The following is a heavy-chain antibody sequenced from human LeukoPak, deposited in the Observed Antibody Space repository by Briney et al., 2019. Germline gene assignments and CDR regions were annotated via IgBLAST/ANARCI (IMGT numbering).Heavy chain of an antibody. Sequence: PGGSLRFSCAASGFTFSSYAMHRVRQAPGKGLEWVAVISYDGSNKYYADSVKGRFTISRDNSKNTLYLQMNSLRAEDTAVYYCARARATAAQKSVNYYYGMDVWGQGTTVTVSS. CDR3: ARARATAAQKSVNYYYGMDV. D-gene: IGHD2-2*01. J-gene: IGHJ6*02. CDR2: ISYDGSNK. V-gene: IGHV3-30*04. CDR1: GFTFSSYA.